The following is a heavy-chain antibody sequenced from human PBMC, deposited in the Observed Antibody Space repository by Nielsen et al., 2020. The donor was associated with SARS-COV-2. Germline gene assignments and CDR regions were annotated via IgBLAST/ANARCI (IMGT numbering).Heavy chain of an antibody. Sequence: ASVKVSCKASGYTFTSYYMHWVRQAPGQGLEWMGIINPSGGSTSYAQKFQGRVTMIRDTSTSTVYMELSRLRSDDTAVYYCARARWCSGGSCYRSNGMDVWGQGTTVTVSS. D-gene: IGHD2-15*01. J-gene: IGHJ6*02. CDR2: INPSGGST. V-gene: IGHV1-46*01. CDR1: GYTFTSYY. CDR3: ARARWCSGGSCYRSNGMDV.